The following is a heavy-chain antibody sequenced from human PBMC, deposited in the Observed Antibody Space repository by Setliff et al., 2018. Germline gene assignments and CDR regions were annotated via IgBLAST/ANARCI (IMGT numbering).Heavy chain of an antibody. J-gene: IGHJ5*02. CDR1: GGSFSGHH. V-gene: IGHV4-34*01. CDR2: INHSGSA. Sequence: PSETLSLTCAVYGGSFSGHHWCWIRQPPWKGLEWIGEINHSGSANYNPSLKSRVTISIDTSKNQFSLKLTSVTAADTAVYYCARVLVLGYNWFDPWGQGTLVTVSS. CDR3: ARVLVLGYNWFDP. D-gene: IGHD3-10*01.